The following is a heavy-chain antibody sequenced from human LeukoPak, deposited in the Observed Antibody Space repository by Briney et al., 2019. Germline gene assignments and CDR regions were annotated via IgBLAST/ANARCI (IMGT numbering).Heavy chain of an antibody. CDR1: GFTLCSFA. D-gene: IGHD6-19*01. Sequence: GRTLRLFCAVSGFTLCSFAMSCVREAPGQGLEWVSVISGSGGSTYYADSVKGRFPISRDNSNNTLYLQMNSLRAEDTAVYYCARVQQWRHLDYWGQGTLVTVSS. V-gene: IGHV3-23*01. J-gene: IGHJ4*02. CDR2: ISGSGGST. CDR3: ARVQQWRHLDY.